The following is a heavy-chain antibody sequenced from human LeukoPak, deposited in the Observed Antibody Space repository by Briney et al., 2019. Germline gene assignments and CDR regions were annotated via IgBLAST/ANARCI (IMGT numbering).Heavy chain of an antibody. V-gene: IGHV3-64D*06. CDR2: IGSDGDGT. J-gene: IGHJ4*01. D-gene: IGHD1-14*01. CDR3: VSPVFINF. Sequence: ETLSLTCTVSGGSISSYYWSWIRQPPGKGLEHVSTIGSDGDGTYYADSVKDRFIISRDNSKNAVYLQMSSLRPEDTAVYYCVSPVFINFWGQGTLVTVSS. CDR1: GGSISSYY.